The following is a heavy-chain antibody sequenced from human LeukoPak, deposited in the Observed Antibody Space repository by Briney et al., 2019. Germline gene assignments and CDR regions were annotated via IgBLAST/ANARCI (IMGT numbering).Heavy chain of an antibody. CDR2: IKQDGSEQ. CDR3: AREGRWRYDILTGYFDY. D-gene: IGHD3-9*01. Sequence: GGSLRLSCAASGFSLSTYWMSWVRQAPGKGLEWVANIKQDGSEQYYGDSVKGRFTISRDNANNSLFLQMDSLTAEDTAVYCAREGRWRYDILTGYFDYWGQGILVTVSS. CDR1: GFSLSTYW. J-gene: IGHJ4*02. V-gene: IGHV3-7*01.